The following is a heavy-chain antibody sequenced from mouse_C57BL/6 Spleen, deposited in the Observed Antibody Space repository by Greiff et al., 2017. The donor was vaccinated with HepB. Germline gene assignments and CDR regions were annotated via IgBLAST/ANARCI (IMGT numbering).Heavy chain of an antibody. D-gene: IGHD1-1*01. CDR1: GFNIKDYY. CDR3: TPTTVVPPWYFDV. CDR2: IDPEDGDT. Sequence: EVKVVESGAELVRPGASVKLSCTASGFNIKDYYMHWVKQRPEQGLEWIGRIDPEDGDTEYAPKFQGKATMTADTSSNTAYLQLSSLTSEDTAVYYCTPTTVVPPWYFDVWGTGTTVTVSS. J-gene: IGHJ1*03. V-gene: IGHV14-1*01.